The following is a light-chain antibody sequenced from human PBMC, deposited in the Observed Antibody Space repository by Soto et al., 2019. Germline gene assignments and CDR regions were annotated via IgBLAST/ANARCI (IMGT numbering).Light chain of an antibody. CDR1: GSNVGTYS. Sequence: QSVLTQPPSVSAAPGQKVTISCSGSGSNVGTYSVSWYQHLPGTAPKLLIYDSTTRPSGIPDRFSGSKSGTLATLGITGLXTGDEAEYYCGVWDRSLTTYLFGPGTKVTVL. J-gene: IGLJ1*01. V-gene: IGLV1-51*01. CDR2: DST. CDR3: GVWDRSLTTYL.